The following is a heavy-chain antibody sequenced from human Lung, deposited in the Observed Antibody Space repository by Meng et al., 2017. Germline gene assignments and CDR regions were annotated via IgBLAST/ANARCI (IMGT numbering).Heavy chain of an antibody. Sequence: GAGVKRPWSSGKGARKGSWGTLSSSANSWVGQGPGQGLWWMGRILPSFDTTHYAQNLQGRGLNTRDESTRTPYHELSKLRSEDTAGYYCSRALGLTTMETYRGQGTLVTVSS. J-gene: IGHJ4*02. CDR1: WGTLSSSA. D-gene: IGHD3-10*01. CDR3: SRALGLTTMETY. CDR2: ILPSFDTT. V-gene: IGHV1-69*15.